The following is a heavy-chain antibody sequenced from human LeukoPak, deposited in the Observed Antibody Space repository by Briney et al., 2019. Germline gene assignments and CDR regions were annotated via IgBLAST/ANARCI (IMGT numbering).Heavy chain of an antibody. CDR1: GGSISSSSYY. CDR3: ARIYSYGYFPFDC. Sequence: SETLSLTCTVSGGSISSSSYYWGWIRQSPGKGLEWIGSIYYSGNTYYNPSLKSRVTLSIDTSKNQFSLKLSSVTAADTAVYYCARIYSYGYFPFDCWGQGTLVTVSS. CDR2: IYYSGNT. V-gene: IGHV4-39*07. D-gene: IGHD5-18*01. J-gene: IGHJ4*02.